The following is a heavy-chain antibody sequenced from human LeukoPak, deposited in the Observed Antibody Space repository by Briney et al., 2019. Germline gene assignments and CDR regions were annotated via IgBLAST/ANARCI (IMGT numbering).Heavy chain of an antibody. Sequence: SETLSLTCTVSGGSISSYYWSWIRQPAGKGLEWIERIYTSGSTNYNPSLKSRVTMSVDTSKNQFSLKLSSVTAADTAVYYCARDFAPGAAAATLFDYWGQGTLVTVSS. V-gene: IGHV4-4*07. D-gene: IGHD6-13*01. J-gene: IGHJ4*02. CDR3: ARDFAPGAAAATLFDY. CDR2: IYTSGST. CDR1: GGSISSYY.